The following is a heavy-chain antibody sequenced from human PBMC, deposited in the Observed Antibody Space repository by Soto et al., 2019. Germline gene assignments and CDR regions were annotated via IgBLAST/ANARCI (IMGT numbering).Heavy chain of an antibody. J-gene: IGHJ4*02. Sequence: EVQLVESGGGLVQPGGSLRLSCAASGFTFSSYSMNWVRQAPGKGLEWVSYISSSSSTIYYADSVKGRFTISRDNAKNSLYLQINRLRAEKTAVYYCARDRNFGLFDYWGQGTLVTVSS. CDR2: ISSSSSTI. CDR1: GFTFSSYS. V-gene: IGHV3-48*01. CDR3: ARDRNFGLFDY. D-gene: IGHD3-10*01.